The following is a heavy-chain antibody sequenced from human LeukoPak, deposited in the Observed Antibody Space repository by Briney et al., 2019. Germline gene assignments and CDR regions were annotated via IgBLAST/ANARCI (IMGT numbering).Heavy chain of an antibody. CDR1: GFTFSSYW. Sequence: GGSLRLSCAASGFTFSSYWMSWVRQAPGKGLEWVANIKQDGSEKYYVDSVKGRFTISRDNAKNSLYLQMNSLRAEDTAVYYCARDQGSSTSCCDYWGQGTLVTVSS. D-gene: IGHD2-2*01. J-gene: IGHJ4*02. CDR2: IKQDGSEK. CDR3: ARDQGSSTSCCDY. V-gene: IGHV3-7*01.